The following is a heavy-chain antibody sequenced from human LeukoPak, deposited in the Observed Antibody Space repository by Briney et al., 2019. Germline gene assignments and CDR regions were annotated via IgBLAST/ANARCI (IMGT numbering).Heavy chain of an antibody. D-gene: IGHD3-22*01. V-gene: IGHV4-59*01. Sequence: SETLSLTCTVSGGSISSYYWSWVRQPPGKGLEWIGYIYYSGSTNYNPSLKSRVTISVDTSKNQFSLKLSSVTAADTAVYYCASYSYYYDSSGYFDYWGQGTLVTVSS. CDR2: IYYSGST. J-gene: IGHJ4*02. CDR3: ASYSYYYDSSGYFDY. CDR1: GGSISSYY.